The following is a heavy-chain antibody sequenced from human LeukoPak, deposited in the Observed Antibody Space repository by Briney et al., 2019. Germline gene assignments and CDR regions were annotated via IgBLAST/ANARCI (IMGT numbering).Heavy chain of an antibody. Sequence: GGSLRLSCAASGFTFSSYAMHWVRQAPGKGLEYVSAISSNGGSTYYANSVKGRFTISRDNSKNTLYLQMGSLRAEDMAVYYCARDYRALDYWGQGTLVTVSS. J-gene: IGHJ4*02. V-gene: IGHV3-64*01. CDR2: ISSNGGST. CDR3: ARDYRALDY. D-gene: IGHD4-11*01. CDR1: GFTFSSYA.